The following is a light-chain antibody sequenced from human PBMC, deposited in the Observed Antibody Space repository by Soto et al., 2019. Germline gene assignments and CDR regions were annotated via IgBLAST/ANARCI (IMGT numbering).Light chain of an antibody. Sequence: DIQMTQSPSSLSAPVGDRITITCRASQSISIISNYLNWYQQKPGKAPKLLIYAASSLQNGVPSRFSGSGSGTDFTLTISSLQPEDFATYYCQQSYSMPWTFGQGTKV. CDR3: QQSYSMPWT. J-gene: IGKJ1*01. CDR1: QSISIISNY. CDR2: AAS. V-gene: IGKV1-39*01.